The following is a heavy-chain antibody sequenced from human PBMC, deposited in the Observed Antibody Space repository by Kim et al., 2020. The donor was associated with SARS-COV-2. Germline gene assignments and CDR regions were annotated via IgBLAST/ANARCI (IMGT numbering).Heavy chain of an antibody. CDR3: ARAKYDPRRYFSGGSCSHRFDP. CDR1: GGSISSSNW. CDR2: IYHSGST. V-gene: IGHV4-4*02. J-gene: IGHJ5*02. D-gene: IGHD2-15*01. Sequence: SETLSLTCAVSGGSISSSNWWSWVRQPPGKGLEWIGEIYHSGSTNYNPSLKSRVTISVDKSKNQFSLKLSSVTAADTAVYYCARAKYDPRRYFSGGSCSHRFDPWGQGTLVTVSS.